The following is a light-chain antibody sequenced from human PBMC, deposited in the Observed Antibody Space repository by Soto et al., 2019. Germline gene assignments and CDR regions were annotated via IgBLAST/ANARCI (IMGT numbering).Light chain of an antibody. CDR2: GAS. J-gene: IGKJ1*01. V-gene: IGKV3-20*01. CDR1: ESVASNY. Sequence: PGETATLSCRVSESVASNYLAWYQQKPGQAPRLLVYGASTRATGIPDRFSGSGSGPDFTLSITRLQPEDCAVYFCQQYGSSPWTSGQGTKVEIK. CDR3: QQYGSSPWT.